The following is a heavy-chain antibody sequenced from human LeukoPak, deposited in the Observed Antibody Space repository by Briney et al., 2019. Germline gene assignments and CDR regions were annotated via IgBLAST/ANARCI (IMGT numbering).Heavy chain of an antibody. Sequence: GASVKVSCKVSGYTLTELSMHWVRQAPGKGLEWMGGFDPEDGETIYAQKFQGRVTMTEDTSTDTAYMELSSLRSEDTAVYYCATGIVVVPAAKSTSFDYRGQGTLVTVSS. D-gene: IGHD2-2*01. CDR3: ATGIVVVPAAKSTSFDY. J-gene: IGHJ4*02. V-gene: IGHV1-24*01. CDR1: GYTLTELS. CDR2: FDPEDGET.